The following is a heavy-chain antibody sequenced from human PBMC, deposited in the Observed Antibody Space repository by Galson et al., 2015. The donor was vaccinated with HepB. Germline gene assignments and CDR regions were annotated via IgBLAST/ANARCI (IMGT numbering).Heavy chain of an antibody. CDR2: ISSSSSYI. D-gene: IGHD3-10*01. Sequence: SLRLSCAATGFTLSDYYMSWIRQAPGKGLEWVSYISSSSSYINYADSVKGRFTISRDNAKNSLYLQMNSLRAEDTAVYYCARMTGTMVRGFSFDYWGQGTLVTVSS. J-gene: IGHJ4*02. CDR1: GFTLSDYY. V-gene: IGHV3-11*06. CDR3: ARMTGTMVRGFSFDY.